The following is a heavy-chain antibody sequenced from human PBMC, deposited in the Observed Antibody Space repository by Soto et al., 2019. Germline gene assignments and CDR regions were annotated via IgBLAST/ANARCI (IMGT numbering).Heavy chain of an antibody. D-gene: IGHD3-16*02. V-gene: IGHV3-73*01. CDR2: IRSKANSYAT. J-gene: IGHJ4*02. CDR1: GFTFSGSA. Sequence: GGSLRLSCAASGFTFSGSAMHWVRQASGKGLEWVGRIRSKANSYATAYAASVKGRFTISRDDSKNTAYLQMNSLKTEDTAVYYCTFTYDYIWGSYRPFDYWGQGTLVTVSS. CDR3: TFTYDYIWGSYRPFDY.